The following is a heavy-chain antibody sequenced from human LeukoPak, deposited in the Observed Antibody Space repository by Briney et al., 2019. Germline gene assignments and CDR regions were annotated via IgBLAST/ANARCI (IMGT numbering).Heavy chain of an antibody. J-gene: IGHJ6*03. D-gene: IGHD1-20*01. CDR3: ARDSHYNWKGYYYMDV. CDR1: GYTFTSYY. Sequence: ASVKVSCKASGYTFTSYYMHWVRQAPGQGLEWMGIINPSGGSTSYAQKFQGRVTMTRDTSTSTVYMELSSLRSEDTAVYYCARDSHYNWKGYYYMDVWGKGTTVTVSS. V-gene: IGHV1-46*01. CDR2: INPSGGST.